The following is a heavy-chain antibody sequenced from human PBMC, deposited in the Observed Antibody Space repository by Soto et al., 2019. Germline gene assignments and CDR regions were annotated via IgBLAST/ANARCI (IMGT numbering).Heavy chain of an antibody. V-gene: IGHV1-69*13. CDR2: IIPIFGTA. CDR3: TTGIQLWLLPYYYYGMDV. D-gene: IGHD5-18*01. Sequence: SVKVSCEASGDSFHNDGVNWVRQAPGQGLEWVGGIIPIFGTANYAQKFQGRVTITADESTSTAYMELNSLKSEDTAVYYCTTGIQLWLLPYYYYGMDVWGQGTKVTVSS. CDR1: GDSFHNDG. J-gene: IGHJ6*02.